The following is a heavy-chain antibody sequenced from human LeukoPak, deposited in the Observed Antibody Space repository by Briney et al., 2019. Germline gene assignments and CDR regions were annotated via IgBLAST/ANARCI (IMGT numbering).Heavy chain of an antibody. J-gene: IGHJ6*02. D-gene: IGHD3-22*01. V-gene: IGHV1-58*01. CDR2: IVVGSGNT. CDR3: AARDSSGYYYYYYGMDV. CDR1: GFTFTSSA. Sequence: ASVKVSCKASGFTFTSSAVQWVRQARGQRLEWIGWIVVGSGNTNYAQKFQERVTITRDMSTSTAYMELSSLRSEDTAVYYCAARDSSGYYYYYYGMDVWGQGTTVTVSS.